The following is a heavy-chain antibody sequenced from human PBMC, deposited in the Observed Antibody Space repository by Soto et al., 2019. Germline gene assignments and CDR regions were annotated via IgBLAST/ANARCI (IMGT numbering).Heavy chain of an antibody. CDR1: GFTFNTYT. J-gene: IGHJ6*02. CDR3: AREEVSRPNTYHGLDV. CDR2: ISSRSTYI. Sequence: GGSLRLSCAASGFTFNTYTMNWVRQAPGKGLEWVSSISSRSTYIYYADSVTGRFTISRDDARNSLYLQMNSLRAEDTAVYYCAREEVSRPNTYHGLDVWGQGTTVTVSS. V-gene: IGHV3-21*01.